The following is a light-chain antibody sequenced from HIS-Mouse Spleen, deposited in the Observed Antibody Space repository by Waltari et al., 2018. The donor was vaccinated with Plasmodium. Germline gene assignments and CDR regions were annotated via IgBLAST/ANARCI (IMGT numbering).Light chain of an antibody. V-gene: IGKV1-39*01. CDR1: QSISSY. Sequence: DIQMTQSPSSLSASVGDRVTNTCRASQSISSYLNWYQQKPGKAPKLLIYAASSLQSGVPSRFSGSGSGTDFTLTISSLEPEDFAVYYCQQRSNWPRVLTFGGGTKVEIK. J-gene: IGKJ4*01. CDR3: QQRSNWPRVLT. CDR2: AAS.